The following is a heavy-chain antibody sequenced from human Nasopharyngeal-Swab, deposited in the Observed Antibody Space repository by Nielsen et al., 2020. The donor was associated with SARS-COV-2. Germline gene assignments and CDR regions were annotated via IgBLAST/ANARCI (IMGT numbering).Heavy chain of an antibody. J-gene: IGHJ6*02. CDR1: GFTFSSYA. Sequence: GESLKISCAASGFTFSSYAMHWVRQAPGKGLEWVAVISYDGSNKYYADSVKGRFTISRDNSKNTLDLQMNSLRAEDTAVYYCARALWGSYYYGMDVWGQGTLVTVSS. CDR3: ARALWGSYYYGMDV. CDR2: ISYDGSNK. V-gene: IGHV3-30*04. D-gene: IGHD7-27*01.